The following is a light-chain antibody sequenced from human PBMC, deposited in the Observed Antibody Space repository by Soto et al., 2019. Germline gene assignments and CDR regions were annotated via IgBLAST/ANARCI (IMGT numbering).Light chain of an antibody. Sequence: QSVLTQPPSVSGAPGQRVTISCTGSSSIIGAGFDVHWYQHLRGTAPKLLIYDNNNRPSGVPGRFSGSKSGTSASLAITGLQAEDEADYYCQSYDSSLLHVVFGGGTKLTVL. CDR3: QSYDSSLLHVV. V-gene: IGLV1-40*01. J-gene: IGLJ2*01. CDR2: DNN. CDR1: SSIIGAGFD.